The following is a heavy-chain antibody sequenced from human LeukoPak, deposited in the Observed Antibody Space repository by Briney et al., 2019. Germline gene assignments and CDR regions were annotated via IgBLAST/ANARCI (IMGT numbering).Heavy chain of an antibody. J-gene: IGHJ4*02. D-gene: IGHD6-25*01. V-gene: IGHV4-31*11. Sequence: SETLSLTCAVYGGSFSGYYWSWIRQHPGKGLEWIGYIYYSGSTYYNPSLKSRVTISVDTSKNQFSLKLSSVTAADTAVYYCARETYSATYKYYFDYWGQGTLVTVSS. CDR1: GGSFSGYY. CDR2: IYYSGST. CDR3: ARETYSATYKYYFDY.